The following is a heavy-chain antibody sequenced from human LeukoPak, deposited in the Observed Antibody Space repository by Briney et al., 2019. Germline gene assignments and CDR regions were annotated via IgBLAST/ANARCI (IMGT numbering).Heavy chain of an antibody. V-gene: IGHV4-39*01. Sequence: PSETLSLTCTVSGGSISSSSYYWGWIRQPPGKGLEWIGSIYYSGSTYYNPSLKSRVTIYVDTSKNQFSLKLSSVTAADTAVYYCARGWPQTGITGTGIDYWGQGTLVTVSS. CDR1: GGSISSSSYY. CDR3: ARGWPQTGITGTGIDY. J-gene: IGHJ4*02. D-gene: IGHD1-20*01. CDR2: IYYSGST.